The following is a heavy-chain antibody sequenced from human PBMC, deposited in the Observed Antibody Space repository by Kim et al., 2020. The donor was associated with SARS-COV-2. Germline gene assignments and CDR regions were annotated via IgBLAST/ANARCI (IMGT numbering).Heavy chain of an antibody. D-gene: IGHD3-16*01. CDR2: IHYSGTT. J-gene: IGHJ6*04. CDR3: AREFGDVYIGGGLAV. V-gene: IGHV4-59*01. CDR1: GDSISTFY. Sequence: SETLSLTCTVSGDSISTFYWSWIRQSPTKGLEWIGYIHYSGTTVYNPSLKSRVNLFLDTSRNQFSLRVNSVTAADTAVYYCAREFGDVYIGGGLAVWGKGTTVTVSS.